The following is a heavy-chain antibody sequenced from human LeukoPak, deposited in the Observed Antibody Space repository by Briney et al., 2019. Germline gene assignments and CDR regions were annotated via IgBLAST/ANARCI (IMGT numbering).Heavy chain of an antibody. CDR2: ITATSLHI. CDR1: GVTFSGYS. J-gene: IGHJ4*02. D-gene: IGHD3-22*01. V-gene: IGHV3-21*01. Sequence: GGSLRLSCAASGVTFSGYSMNWVRQAPGKGLEWVSAITATSLHIYYADSVKGRFTISRDNAKNSLYLQMNSLRAEDTAVYYCAREWGEYYDSSGYFDYWGQGTLVTVSS. CDR3: AREWGEYYDSSGYFDY.